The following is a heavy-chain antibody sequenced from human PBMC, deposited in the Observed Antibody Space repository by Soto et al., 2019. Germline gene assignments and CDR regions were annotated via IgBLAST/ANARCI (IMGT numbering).Heavy chain of an antibody. CDR2: IDPSDSYT. J-gene: IGHJ6*02. D-gene: IGHD3-3*01. CDR1: GYSFTSYW. Sequence: GESLKISCKGSGYSFTSYWISWVRQMPGKGLEWMGRIDPSDSYTNYSPSFQGHVTISADKSISTAYLQWSSLKASDTAMYYCATTRPSVLRFLEWLPNYSYCGMDVSGQATTVTVSS. CDR3: ATTRPSVLRFLEWLPNYSYCGMDV. V-gene: IGHV5-10-1*01.